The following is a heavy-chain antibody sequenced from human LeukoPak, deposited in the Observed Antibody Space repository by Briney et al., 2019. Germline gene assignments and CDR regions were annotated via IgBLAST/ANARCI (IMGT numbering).Heavy chain of an antibody. CDR3: ARSWAGSSYYYMDV. J-gene: IGHJ6*03. V-gene: IGHV1-2*06. CDR2: INPNSGGT. D-gene: IGHD6-19*01. Sequence: GASVKVSCKASGYTFTGYYMHWVRQAPGQGLEWMGRINPNSGGTNYAQKFQGRVTMTRDTSISTAYMELSRLRSDDTAVYYWARSWAGSSYYYMDVWGKGPTVTVSS. CDR1: GYTFTGYY.